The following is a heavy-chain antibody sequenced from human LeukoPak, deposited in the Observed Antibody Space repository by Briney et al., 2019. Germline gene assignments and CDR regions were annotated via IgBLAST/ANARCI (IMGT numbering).Heavy chain of an antibody. D-gene: IGHD2-15*01. CDR1: GFTFSTYS. Sequence: GGSLRLSCAASGFTFSTYSMHWVRQSPGEGLEWVSSITRSSHYLYYADSVKGRFTISRDDAKNSLYLQLDSLRAKDTAVYYCGRDYCSGLSCYATLFDYWGQGTLVTVSS. J-gene: IGHJ4*02. CDR3: GRDYCSGLSCYATLFDY. V-gene: IGHV3-21*01. CDR2: ITRSSHYL.